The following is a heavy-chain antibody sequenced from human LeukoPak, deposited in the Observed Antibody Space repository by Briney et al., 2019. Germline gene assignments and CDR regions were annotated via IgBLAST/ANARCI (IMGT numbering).Heavy chain of an antibody. CDR1: GFTFNSFG. J-gene: IGHJ3*02. Sequence: PGRSLRLSCAASGFTFNSFGMHWVRQAPGKGLEWLAVISYDGRNKYYADSVKGRFTISRDNSKNTLYLQMNSLRAEDTAMYYCARVGRFGGFGAFDIWGQGTMVTVSS. CDR3: ARVGRFGGFGAFDI. CDR2: ISYDGRNK. V-gene: IGHV3-30*03. D-gene: IGHD3-10*01.